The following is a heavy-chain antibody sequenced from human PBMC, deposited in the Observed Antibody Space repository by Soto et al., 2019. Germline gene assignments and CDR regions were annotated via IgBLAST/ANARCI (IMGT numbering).Heavy chain of an antibody. J-gene: IGHJ4*02. CDR1: GYTFTSYG. CDR2: ISAYNGNT. V-gene: IGHV1-18*01. CDR3: ARNPTVKYSSSWYFDY. Sequence: ASVKVSCKASGYTFTSYGISWVRQAPGQGLEWMGWISAYNGNTNYAQKLQGRVTMTTDTSTSTAYMELRSLRSDDTAVYYCARNPTVKYSSSWYFDYWGQGTLVTVSS. D-gene: IGHD6-13*01.